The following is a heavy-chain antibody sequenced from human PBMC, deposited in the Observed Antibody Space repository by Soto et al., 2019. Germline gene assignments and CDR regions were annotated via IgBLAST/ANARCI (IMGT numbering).Heavy chain of an antibody. CDR3: ARAGYYYDSSGYYNQYYFDY. J-gene: IGHJ4*02. Sequence: PGGSLRLSCAASGFTFSRNAMHWVRQAPGKGLEWVAVISYDANNEYYADSVKGRFTISRDNSKNTLYLQMNSLKTEDTAVYYCARAGYYYDSSGYYNQYYFDYWGQGALVTVSS. CDR2: ISYDANNE. CDR1: GFTFSRNA. D-gene: IGHD3-22*01. V-gene: IGHV3-30-3*01.